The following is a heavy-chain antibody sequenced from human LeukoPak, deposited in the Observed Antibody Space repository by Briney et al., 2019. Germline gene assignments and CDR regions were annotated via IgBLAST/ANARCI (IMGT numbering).Heavy chain of an antibody. Sequence: PGGSLRLSCAASGFTFSSYSMNWVRQAPGKGLEWVSSISSSSSYIYYADSVKGRFTISRDTAKNSLYLQMNSLRAEDTAVYYCARDIVVAATFWFDPWGQGTLVTVSS. V-gene: IGHV3-21*01. CDR1: GFTFSSYS. J-gene: IGHJ5*02. CDR2: ISSSSSYI. D-gene: IGHD2-15*01. CDR3: ARDIVVAATFWFDP.